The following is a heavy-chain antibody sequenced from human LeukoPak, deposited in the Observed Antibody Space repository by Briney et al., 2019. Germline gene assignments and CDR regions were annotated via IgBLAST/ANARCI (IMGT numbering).Heavy chain of an antibody. J-gene: IGHJ4*02. CDR3: ARRYCSGGRCPNYFDY. V-gene: IGHV3-30*04. CDR1: GFTFNNYA. Sequence: GGSLRLSCADSGFTFNNYAMHWVRQAPGKGLEWVAVISYDGSNKYYADSVKGRFTISRDNSKNTLYLQMDSLRAEDTAVYYCARRYCSGGRCPNYFDYWGQGTLVTVFS. D-gene: IGHD2-15*01. CDR2: ISYDGSNK.